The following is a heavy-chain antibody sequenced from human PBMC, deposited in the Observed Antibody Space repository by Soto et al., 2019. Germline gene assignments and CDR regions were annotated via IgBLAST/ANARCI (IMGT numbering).Heavy chain of an antibody. CDR2: INAGNGNT. Sequence: ASVKVSCKASGYTFSSYTLHWVRQAPGQRLEWMGWINAGNGNTKYSQKFQGRVTITRDTSASTAYMELSSLRSEDTAVYYCARSIVVVTALDYWGQGTLVTVSS. CDR3: ARSIVVVTALDY. CDR1: GYTFSSYT. J-gene: IGHJ4*02. D-gene: IGHD2-21*02. V-gene: IGHV1-3*01.